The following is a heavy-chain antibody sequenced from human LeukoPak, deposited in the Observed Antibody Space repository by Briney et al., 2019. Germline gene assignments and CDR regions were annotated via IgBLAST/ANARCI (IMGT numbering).Heavy chain of an antibody. D-gene: IGHD3-22*01. Sequence: GGSLRLSCEASGFTFSDYYMIWVRQAPGKGLEWVSSISSSSSYIYYADSVKGRFTISRDNAKNSLYLQMNSLRAEDTAVYYCARERSYYYDSSGYPENFDYWGQGTLVTVSS. J-gene: IGHJ4*02. CDR2: ISSSSSYI. CDR3: ARERSYYYDSSGYPENFDY. V-gene: IGHV3-11*06. CDR1: GFTFSDYY.